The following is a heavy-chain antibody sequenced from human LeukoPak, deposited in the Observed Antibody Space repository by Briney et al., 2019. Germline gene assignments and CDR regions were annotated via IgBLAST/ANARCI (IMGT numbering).Heavy chain of an antibody. Sequence: SETLSLTCTVSGGSISSYYWSWIRQPPGKGLEWIGYIYYSGTTNYNPSLKSRVTIAVDTSKNQFSLKLSSVTAADTAVYYCARGVYIAAAQYGYWGQGTLVTVPS. CDR2: IYYSGTT. CDR1: GGSISSYY. D-gene: IGHD6-13*01. V-gene: IGHV4-59*01. J-gene: IGHJ4*02. CDR3: ARGVYIAAAQYGY.